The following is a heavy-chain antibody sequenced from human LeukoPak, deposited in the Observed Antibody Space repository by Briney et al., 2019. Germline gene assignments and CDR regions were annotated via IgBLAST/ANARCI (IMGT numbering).Heavy chain of an antibody. V-gene: IGHV4-59*02. D-gene: IGHD2/OR15-2a*01. CDR3: SEGYFEPFDH. CDR1: CVSVSTSH. CDR2: LSYTGKT. J-gene: IGHJ4*02. Sequence: SETLSLTCNVSCVSVSTSHWNWIRQRPGKGLEWIGCLSYTGKTDYNPSLRSRVSISLGSSNNHFSLKLTSVTAADTAVYYCSEGYFEPFDHWGQGILVTVSS.